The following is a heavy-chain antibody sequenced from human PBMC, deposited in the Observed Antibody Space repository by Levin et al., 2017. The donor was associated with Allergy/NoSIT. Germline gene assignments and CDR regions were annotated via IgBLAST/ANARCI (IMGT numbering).Heavy chain of an antibody. CDR2: IIPIFGTA. CDR1: GGTFSSYA. V-gene: IGHV1-69*06. J-gene: IGHJ3*02. D-gene: IGHD2-21*02. Sequence: SVKVSCKASGGTFSSYAISWVRQAPGQGLEWMGGIIPIFGTANYAQKFQGRVTITADKSTSTAYMELSSLRSEDTAVYYCARGGLVTALFGVLNDAFDIWGQGTMVTVSS. CDR3: ARGGLVTALFGVLNDAFDI.